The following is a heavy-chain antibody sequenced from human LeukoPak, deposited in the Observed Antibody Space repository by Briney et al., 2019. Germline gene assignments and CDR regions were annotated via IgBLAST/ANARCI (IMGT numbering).Heavy chain of an antibody. CDR2: IYYSGST. V-gene: IGHV4-38-2*01. CDR1: GYSISSGYY. Sequence: KPSETLSLTCAVSGYSISSGYYWGWIRQPPGKGLAWIGSIYYSGSTYYNPSLMSRVTMSVDTSKTQFSLKLSSVTAADTALYCCARLTVAESFDFWGQGTMVTVSS. CDR3: ARLTVAESFDF. D-gene: IGHD4-23*01. J-gene: IGHJ3*01.